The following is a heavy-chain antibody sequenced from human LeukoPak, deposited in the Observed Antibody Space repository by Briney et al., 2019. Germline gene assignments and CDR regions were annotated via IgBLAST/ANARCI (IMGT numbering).Heavy chain of an antibody. V-gene: IGHV3-53*01. CDR1: GFTVSTNH. D-gene: IGHD4/OR15-4a*01. J-gene: IGHJ4*02. Sequence: PGGSLRLSCAASGFTVSTNHVSWVRLAPGKGLELVSYIYTASNRYYSDSSKGRFTISRDNSKNTVNLQMKRLRAEDTAVNYCARARRCGLSVDYGACIDQWGEGILVTVSS. CDR2: IYTASNR. CDR3: ARARRCGLSVDYGACIDQ.